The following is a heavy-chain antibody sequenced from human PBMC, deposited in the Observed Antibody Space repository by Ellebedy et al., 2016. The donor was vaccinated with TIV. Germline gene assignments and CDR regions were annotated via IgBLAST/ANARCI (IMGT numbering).Heavy chain of an antibody. CDR2: IKYNGNT. V-gene: IGHV4-59*04. Sequence: SETLSLTCTVSGGSITNHHWSWIRQSPGKGPEWIGHIKYNGNTDYNPSFKSRVTMSLQTPRSQFSLMLRSVTAADTAVYFCARSVITGNALRGYFDLWGRGTLVAVSS. CDR3: ARSVITGNALRGYFDL. CDR1: GGSITNHH. J-gene: IGHJ2*01. D-gene: IGHD1-20*01.